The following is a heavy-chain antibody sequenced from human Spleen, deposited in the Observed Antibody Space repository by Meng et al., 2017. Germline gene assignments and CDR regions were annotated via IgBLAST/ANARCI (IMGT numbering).Heavy chain of an antibody. J-gene: IGHJ6*02. CDR3: ARDRPVTSISDGMDV. D-gene: IGHD4-17*01. CDR2: ISAYNGNT. CDR1: GYTFTSYG. V-gene: IGHV1-18*01. Sequence: ASVKVSCKASGYTFTSYGISWVRQAPGQGLEWMGWISAYNGNTNYAQKLQGRVTMTTDTSTSTAYMELRSLRSDDTAVYYCARDRPVTSISDGMDVWGQGTTVTVSS.